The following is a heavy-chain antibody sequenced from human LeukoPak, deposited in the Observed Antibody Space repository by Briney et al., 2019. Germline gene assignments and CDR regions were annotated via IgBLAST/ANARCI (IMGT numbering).Heavy chain of an antibody. CDR1: GFTFSSYS. CDR3: ARVMTPRYYDFWSGYYTGCFACVDNWFDP. Sequence: GGSLRLSCAASGFTFSSYSMNWVRQAPGKGLEWVSSISSSSSYIYYADSVKGRFTISRDNAKNSLYLQMNSLRAEDTAVYYCARVMTPRYYDFWSGYYTGCFACVDNWFDPWGQGTLVTVSS. D-gene: IGHD3-3*01. J-gene: IGHJ5*02. V-gene: IGHV3-21*01. CDR2: ISSSSSYI.